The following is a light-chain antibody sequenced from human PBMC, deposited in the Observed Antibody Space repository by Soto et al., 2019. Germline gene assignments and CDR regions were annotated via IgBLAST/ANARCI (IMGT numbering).Light chain of an antibody. J-gene: IGLJ3*02. CDR3: QSYDSSLSGWV. CDR2: GNS. Sequence: QSVLTQPPSVSGAPGQRVTISCTGSSSNIGAGYDVHWYRQLPGTAPKLLIYGNSNRPSGVPDRFSGSKSATSASLAITGLQAEDEADYYCQSYDSSLSGWVFGGGTQLTVL. V-gene: IGLV1-40*01. CDR1: SSNIGAGYD.